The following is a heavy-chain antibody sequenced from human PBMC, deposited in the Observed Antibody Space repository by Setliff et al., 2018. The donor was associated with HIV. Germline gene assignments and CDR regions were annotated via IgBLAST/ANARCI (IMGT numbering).Heavy chain of an antibody. J-gene: IGHJ3*02. CDR2: VYTSGSI. V-gene: IGHV4-61*09. Sequence: SETLSLTCTVSGGSIGSGSYYWNWIRQPAGKGPEWIGHVYTSGSINYNSSLKSRVALSVDTTKNQPSLRVYSVIAADTAVYYCARGSYYDSSNYHHRRAFDIWGQGTMVTVSS. D-gene: IGHD3-22*01. CDR3: ARGSYYDSSNYHHRRAFDI. CDR1: GGSIGSGSYY.